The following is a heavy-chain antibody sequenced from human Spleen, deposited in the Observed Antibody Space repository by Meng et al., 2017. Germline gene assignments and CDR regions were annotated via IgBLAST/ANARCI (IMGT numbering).Heavy chain of an antibody. CDR1: GFTFSDYY. D-gene: IGHD5-24*01. V-gene: IGHV3-11*01. CDR3: ARSRDGYNHEDIDY. Sequence: QVQLVESGGGWGRPGGSLRLSCAASGFTFSDYYMSWIRQAPGMGLEWVSYISSSGSTIYYADSVKGRFTISRDNTKNSLYLQMNSLRAEDTAVYYCARSRDGYNHEDIDYWGQGTLVTVSS. CDR2: ISSSGSTI. J-gene: IGHJ4*02.